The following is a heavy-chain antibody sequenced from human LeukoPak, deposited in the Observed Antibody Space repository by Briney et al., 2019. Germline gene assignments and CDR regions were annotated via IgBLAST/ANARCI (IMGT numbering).Heavy chain of an antibody. CDR2: IKQDGSEK. Sequence: GGSLRLSCAASGFTFSSYWMSWVRQAPGKGLEWVANIKQDGSEKYYVDSVRGRFTISRDNAKNSLYLQMNSLRAEDTAVYYCARDTYCGGDCYSGPLFDYWGQGTLVTVSS. J-gene: IGHJ4*02. V-gene: IGHV3-7*01. CDR3: ARDTYCGGDCYSGPLFDY. CDR1: GFTFSSYW. D-gene: IGHD2-21*02.